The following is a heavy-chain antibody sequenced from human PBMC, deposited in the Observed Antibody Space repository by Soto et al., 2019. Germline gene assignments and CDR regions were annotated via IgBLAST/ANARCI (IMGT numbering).Heavy chain of an antibody. J-gene: IGHJ4*02. Sequence: PSETLSLTCAVSGYSISSGYYWGWVRQPPGKGLEWIGSIYHSGSTYYNPSLKSRVTISVDTSKNQFSLKLSSVTAADTAVYYCARVGGTVVTPGRFAYWGQGALVTVSS. D-gene: IGHD1-26*01. CDR1: GYSISSGYY. CDR3: ARVGGTVVTPGRFAY. CDR2: IYHSGST. V-gene: IGHV4-38-2*01.